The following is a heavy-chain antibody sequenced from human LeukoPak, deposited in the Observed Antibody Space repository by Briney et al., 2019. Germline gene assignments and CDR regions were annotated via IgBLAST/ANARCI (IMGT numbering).Heavy chain of an antibody. CDR2: ISSYNDYI. V-gene: IGHV3-21*01. J-gene: IGHJ4*02. CDR3: ARDGGYCTKGVCYLDY. CDR1: GFTFSSYP. D-gene: IGHD2-8*01. Sequence: GGSLRLSCATSGFTFSSYPMNWVRQAPGKELEWVSSISSYNDYIYYADSVKGRFTISRDNAKNSLYLEMNSLRAEDTAVYYCARDGGYCTKGVCYLDYWGQGTLVTVSS.